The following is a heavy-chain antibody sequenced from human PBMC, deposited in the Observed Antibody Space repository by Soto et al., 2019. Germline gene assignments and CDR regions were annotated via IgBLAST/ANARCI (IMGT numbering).Heavy chain of an antibody. Sequence: EVQLLESGGGLVQPGGSLRLSCAASGFTFSSYAMSWVRQAPGKGLEWVSAISGSGGSTYYADSVKGRFTISRDNSKNTLYLQMNSLRAEDMPVYYCAKSKVVVAATPPLDYWGQGTLVTVSS. V-gene: IGHV3-23*01. CDR3: AKSKVVVAATPPLDY. CDR2: ISGSGGST. CDR1: GFTFSSYA. D-gene: IGHD2-15*01. J-gene: IGHJ4*02.